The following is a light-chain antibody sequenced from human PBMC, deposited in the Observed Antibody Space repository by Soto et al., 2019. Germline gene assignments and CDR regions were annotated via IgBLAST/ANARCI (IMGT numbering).Light chain of an antibody. CDR2: DAA. J-gene: IGKJ1*01. V-gene: IGKV3-20*01. Sequence: EIVLTQSPGTLSLSPGERATLSCRASQSVSSNYLAWYQQRPGQAPRLLIYDAATRATGIPDRFSGSGSGTDFTLTISRLEPEDFAVYYCQQYAGSRTFGQGTRWIS. CDR3: QQYAGSRT. CDR1: QSVSSNY.